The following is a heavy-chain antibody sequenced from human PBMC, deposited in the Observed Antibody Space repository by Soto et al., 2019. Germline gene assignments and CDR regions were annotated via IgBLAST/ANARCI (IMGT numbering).Heavy chain of an antibody. CDR2: IYYRGST. V-gene: IGHV4-31*03. J-gene: IGHJ4*02. CDR1: GGSISSGGYY. D-gene: IGHD6-13*01. CDR3: ARDRAAAGPDVDY. Sequence: QVQLQESGPGLVKPSQTLSLTCTVSGGSISSGGYYWSWIRQHPGKGLEWIGYIYYRGSTYYNPSLKSRVTISVDTSKNQFSLKLSSVTAADTAVYYCARDRAAAGPDVDYWGQGTLVTVSS.